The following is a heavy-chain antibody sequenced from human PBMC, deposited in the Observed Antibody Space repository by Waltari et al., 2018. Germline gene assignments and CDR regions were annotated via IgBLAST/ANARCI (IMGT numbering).Heavy chain of an antibody. CDR1: GFSLSDYY. J-gene: IGHJ1*01. V-gene: IGHV3-72*01. Sequence: EVQLVESGGKLVQPGGTLRLSCVVSGFSLSDYYMDWIRQTPGKGLEWVGRIRDRANNYRTEYAASGQGRFTISRDDSDSSLFRHMKGLKSDDTAVYFCTRRYGSGYHFEHWGQGTVVIVSS. D-gene: IGHD6-25*01. CDR2: IRDRANNYRT. CDR3: TRRYGSGYHFEH.